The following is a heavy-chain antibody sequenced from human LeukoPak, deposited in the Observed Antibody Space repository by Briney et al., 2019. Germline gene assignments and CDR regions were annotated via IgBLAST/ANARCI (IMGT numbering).Heavy chain of an antibody. V-gene: IGHV1-18*01. CDR1: GYTFNNYG. D-gene: IGHD3-10*01. J-gene: IGHJ4*02. CDR2: VTSYNGDT. Sequence: ASVKVSCKASGYTFNNYGISWVRQAPGQGLEWMGWVTSYNGDTNYAQKFQGRVTMSTDTSTSTAYMELRSLRSDDTAVYYCTTEPLGFTLDYGSGSYPPFYWGQGTLVTVSS. CDR3: TTEPLGFTLDYGSGSYPPFY.